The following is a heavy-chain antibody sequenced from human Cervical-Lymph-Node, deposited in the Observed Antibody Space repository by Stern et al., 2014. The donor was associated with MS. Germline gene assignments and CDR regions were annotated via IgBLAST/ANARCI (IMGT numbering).Heavy chain of an antibody. CDR1: GDSIRSAGYY. CDR2: ISYNGNT. D-gene: IGHD3-3*01. V-gene: IGHV4-31*03. CDR3: ARGFRWSGYYDS. J-gene: IGHJ4*02. Sequence: QVQLQESGPGLVKPSQTLSLTCTASGDSIRSAGYYWNWVRQHPGKGLEWIGYISYNGNTYYNPSLKSRVTISGDTSKNQFSLKLTSVTAADTAVYYCARGFRWSGYYDSWGQGTLAAVSS.